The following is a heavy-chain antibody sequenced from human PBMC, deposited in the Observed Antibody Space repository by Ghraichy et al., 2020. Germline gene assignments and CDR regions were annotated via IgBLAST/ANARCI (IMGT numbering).Heavy chain of an antibody. J-gene: IGHJ4*02. Sequence: SQTLSLTCTVSGGSVSSDSYYWGWIRQTPGKGLEWIASIYYNGYTYYNPSLKSRVTISVDMSKNQFALKLSSVTAADTAVYYCARSAFGVVINLYYFDYWGQGTLVTVSS. CDR3: ARSAFGVVINLYYFDY. D-gene: IGHD3-3*01. CDR1: GGSVSSDSYY. CDR2: IYYNGYT. V-gene: IGHV4-39*01.